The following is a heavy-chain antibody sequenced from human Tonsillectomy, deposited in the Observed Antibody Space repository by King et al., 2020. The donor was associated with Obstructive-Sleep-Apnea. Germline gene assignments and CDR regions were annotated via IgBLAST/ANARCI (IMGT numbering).Heavy chain of an antibody. CDR1: GFTFDDYA. CDR2: ISWNSGSI. Sequence: VQLVESGGGLVQPGRSLRLSCAASGFTFDDYAMHWVRQAPGKGLEWVSGISWNSGSIGYADSVKGRFTISRDNAKNSLYLQMNSLRAEDTALYYCAKDRDSGYERALDYWGQGTLVTVSS. V-gene: IGHV3-9*01. D-gene: IGHD5-12*01. J-gene: IGHJ4*02. CDR3: AKDRDSGYERALDY.